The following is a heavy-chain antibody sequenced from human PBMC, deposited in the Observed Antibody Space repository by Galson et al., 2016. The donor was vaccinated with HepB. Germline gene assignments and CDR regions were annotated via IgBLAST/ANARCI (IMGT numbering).Heavy chain of an antibody. Sequence: SLRLSCAASGLSVSSNYMHWVRQAPGKGLEWVSVIYNGEITNYADSVKGRFTISRDNSKNTLYLQMNSLRVEDTAVYYCARASGYSNTWFNNWGQGTLVTVSS. J-gene: IGHJ5*02. D-gene: IGHD1-26*01. CDR3: ARASGYSNTWFNN. CDR1: GLSVSSNY. V-gene: IGHV3-53*01. CDR2: IYNGEIT.